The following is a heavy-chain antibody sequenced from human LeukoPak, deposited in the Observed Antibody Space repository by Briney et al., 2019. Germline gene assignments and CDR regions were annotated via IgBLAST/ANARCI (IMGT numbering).Heavy chain of an antibody. V-gene: IGHV1-69*13. CDR2: IIPIFGTA. D-gene: IGHD2-2*01. CDR1: GGTFRSYA. J-gene: IGHJ5*02. Sequence: ASVKVSCKASGGTFRSYAITWVRQAPGQGLEWMGGIIPIFGTANYARKFQDRVTITADESTSTAYMELSSLRSEDTAVYYCARDVRHRYCSSSSCYWGWLDPWGQGTLVAVSS. CDR3: ARDVRHRYCSSSSCYWGWLDP.